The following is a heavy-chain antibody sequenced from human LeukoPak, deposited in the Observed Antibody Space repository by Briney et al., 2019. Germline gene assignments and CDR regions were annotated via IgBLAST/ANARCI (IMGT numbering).Heavy chain of an antibody. CDR1: GGTFSSYA. V-gene: IGHV1-2*02. CDR2: INPNSGGT. CDR3: ARGDVNWFDP. D-gene: IGHD3-16*01. J-gene: IGHJ5*02. Sequence: GASVKVSCKASGGTFSSYAISWVRQAPGQGLEWMGWINPNSGGTNYAQRFQGRVTMTRDTSISTAYMELSRLRSDDTAVYYCARGDVNWFDPWGQGTLVTVSS.